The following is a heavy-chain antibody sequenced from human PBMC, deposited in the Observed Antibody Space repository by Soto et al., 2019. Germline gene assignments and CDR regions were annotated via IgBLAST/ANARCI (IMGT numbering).Heavy chain of an antibody. J-gene: IGHJ6*02. Sequence: ASVKVSCKASGYTFTSYGISWVRQAPGQGLEWMGWISAYNGNTNYAQKLQGRVTMTTDTSTSTAYMELRSLRSDDTAVYYCAWSTIFEVDYYGMDFWGQGTTVTVSS. V-gene: IGHV1-18*01. CDR1: GYTFTSYG. D-gene: IGHD3-3*01. CDR2: ISAYNGNT. CDR3: AWSTIFEVDYYGMDF.